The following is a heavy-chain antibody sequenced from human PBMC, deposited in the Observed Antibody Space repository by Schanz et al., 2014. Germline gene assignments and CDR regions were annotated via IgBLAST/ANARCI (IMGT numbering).Heavy chain of an antibody. CDR3: ARGEWSTSQFDY. CDR1: RDSIRNGHW. CDR2: IHHSGST. V-gene: IGHV4-4*02. J-gene: IGHJ4*01. D-gene: IGHD2-2*01. Sequence: QVQLQESGPGLVKPSGTLSLTCTISRDSIRNGHWWHWVRQPPGKGLEWIGEIHHSGSTNYNPSLKSRVTKSMDTSKTQFSLKLSSVTAADTAVYYCARGEWSTSQFDYWGHGTLVTVSS.